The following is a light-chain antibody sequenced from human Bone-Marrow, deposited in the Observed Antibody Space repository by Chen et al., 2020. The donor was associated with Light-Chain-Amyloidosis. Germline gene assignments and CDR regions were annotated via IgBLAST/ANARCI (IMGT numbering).Light chain of an antibody. CDR3: QSADSSGPYEVI. J-gene: IGLJ2*01. CDR2: RDT. Sequence: SYELTQPPSVSVSPGQTARITCSGDDLPTKYAYWYQQKPGQAPVLVIHRDTERPSGISERFSGSSSGTTATLTISGVRAEDEADYHCQSADSSGPYEVIFGGGTKLTVL. V-gene: IGLV3-25*03. CDR1: DLPTKY.